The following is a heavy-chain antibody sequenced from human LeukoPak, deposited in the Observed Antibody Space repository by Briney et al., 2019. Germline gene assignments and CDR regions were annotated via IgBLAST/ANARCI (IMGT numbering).Heavy chain of an antibody. J-gene: IGHJ4*02. CDR1: GGSFSGYY. CDR2: IEYSGST. CDR3: TRHFGSGRDDY. V-gene: IGHV4-34*01. Sequence: PETLSLTCAVYGGSFSGYYWSWIRQPPGKGLEWIGSIEYSGSTHYNPSLKSRVTVSVDTSKNQFTVNLSSVTAADTAVYYCTRHFGSGRDDYWGQGTLVTVSS. D-gene: IGHD3-10*01.